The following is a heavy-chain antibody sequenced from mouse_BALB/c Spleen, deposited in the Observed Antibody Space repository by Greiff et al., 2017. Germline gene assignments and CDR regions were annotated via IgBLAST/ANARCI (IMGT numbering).Heavy chain of an antibody. CDR1: GYTFSSYW. V-gene: IGHV1-9*01. CDR2: ILPGSGST. J-gene: IGHJ2*01. CDR3: ARRESLYYGSSYGY. D-gene: IGHD1-1*01. Sequence: LQESGAELMKPGASVKISCKATGYTFSSYWIAWVKQRPGHGLEWIGEILPGSGSTNYNEKFKGKATFTADTSSNTAYMQLSSLTSEDSAVYYCARRESLYYGSSYGYWGQGTTLTVSS.